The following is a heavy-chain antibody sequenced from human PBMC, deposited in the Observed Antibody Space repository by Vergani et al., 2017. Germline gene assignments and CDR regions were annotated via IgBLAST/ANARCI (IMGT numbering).Heavy chain of an antibody. J-gene: IGHJ4*02. D-gene: IGHD3-16*02. V-gene: IGHV3-73*01. CDR3: ARHLITFGGVIVTRSFDY. CDR2: IRSKANSYAT. Sequence: EVQLVESGGGLVQPGGSLKLSCAASGFTFRGSAMHWVRQASGKGLEWVGRIRSKANSYATAYAASVKGRFTISRDNANNSLYLQMNSLRAEDTAVYYCARHLITFGGVIVTRSFDYWGQGTLVTVSS. CDR1: GFTFRGSA.